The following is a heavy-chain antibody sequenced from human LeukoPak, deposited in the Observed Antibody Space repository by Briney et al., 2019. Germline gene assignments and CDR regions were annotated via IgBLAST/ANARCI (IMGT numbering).Heavy chain of an antibody. CDR3: ARDHGSAYYRAPRH. J-gene: IGHJ4*02. CDR1: GYTFTTYY. V-gene: IGHV1-46*01. CDR2: INPSGGST. D-gene: IGHD3-10*01. Sequence: ASVKVSCKASGYTFTTYYVHWVRQAPGQGLEWMGTINPSGGSTTYAQKFQGRVTMTRDTSTSTVYMELSSLRSEDTAVYYCARDHGSAYYRAPRHWGQGTLVTVSS.